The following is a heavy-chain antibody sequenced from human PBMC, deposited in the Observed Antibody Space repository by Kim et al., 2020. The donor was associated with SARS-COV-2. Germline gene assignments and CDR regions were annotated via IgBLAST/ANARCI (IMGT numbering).Heavy chain of an antibody. D-gene: IGHD5-18*01. CDR2: IYYSGST. CDR3: ARTKGYSYGYSFDY. Sequence: SETLSLTCTVSGGSISSSSYYWGWIRQPPGKGLEWIGSIYYSGSTYYNPSLKSRVTISVDTSKNQFSLKLSSVTAADTAVYYCARTKGYSYGYSFDYWG. V-gene: IGHV4-39*01. J-gene: IGHJ4*01. CDR1: GGSISSSSYY.